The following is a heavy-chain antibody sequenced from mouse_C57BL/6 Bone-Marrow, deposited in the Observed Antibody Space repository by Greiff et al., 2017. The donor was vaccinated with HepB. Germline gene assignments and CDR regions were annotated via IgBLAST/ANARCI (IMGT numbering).Heavy chain of an antibody. CDR1: GFSLTSYG. CDR2: IWRGGST. D-gene: IGHD1-1*01. J-gene: IGHJ4*01. CDR3: AKNGKNATVVAKYYYAMDY. Sequence: QVQLKQSGPGLVQPSQSLSITCTVSGFSLTSYGVHWVRQSPGKGLEWLGVIWRGGSTDYNAAFMSRLSITKDNSKSQVFFKMNSLQADDTAIYYCAKNGKNATVVAKYYYAMDYWGQGTSVTVSS. V-gene: IGHV2-5*01.